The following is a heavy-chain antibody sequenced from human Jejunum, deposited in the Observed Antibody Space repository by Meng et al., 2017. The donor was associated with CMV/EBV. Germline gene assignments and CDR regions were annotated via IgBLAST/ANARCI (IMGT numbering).Heavy chain of an antibody. J-gene: IGHJ5*02. Sequence: QVHLQVPRPGLVTSSETLSLTCVVAAGSISGYYWSWIRQPAGKGLEWIGRIYTSGSTHYNPSLKSRLTMSVDLSNNQISLKLRSVTAADTAVYYCARESGSYYWFDPWGQGTLVTVSS. CDR2: IYTSGST. CDR3: ARESGSYYWFDP. V-gene: IGHV4-4*07. CDR1: AGSISGYY. D-gene: IGHD1-26*01.